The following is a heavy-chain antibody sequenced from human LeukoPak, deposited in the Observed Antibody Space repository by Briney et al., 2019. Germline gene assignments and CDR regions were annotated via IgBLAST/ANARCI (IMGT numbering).Heavy chain of an antibody. CDR1: GGSINSDY. CDR3: ARGGKGVDY. J-gene: IGHJ4*02. Sequence: ASETLSLTCSVPGGSINSDYWNWIRQPPGKGLEWIGYIYHSGSTNYNPSLKSRVTISVDTSKNQFSLKLSSVTAADTAVYYCARGGKGVDYWGQGTLVTVSS. V-gene: IGHV4-59*12. CDR2: IYHSGST.